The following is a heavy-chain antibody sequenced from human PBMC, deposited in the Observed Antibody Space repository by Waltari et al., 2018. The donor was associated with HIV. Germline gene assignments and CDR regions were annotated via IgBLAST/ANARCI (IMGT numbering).Heavy chain of an antibody. CDR3: ARGTGGEQWLVGIATFYGMDV. J-gene: IGHJ6*02. V-gene: IGHV1-69*01. CDR2: IIPIFGTA. CDR1: GGTFSSYA. D-gene: IGHD6-19*01. Sequence: QVQLVQSGAEVKKPGSSVKVSCKASGGTFSSYAISWVRQAPGQGLEWMGGIIPIFGTANYAQKFQGRVTITADESTSTAYMELSSLRSEDTAVYYCARGTGGEQWLVGIATFYGMDVWGQGTTVTVSS.